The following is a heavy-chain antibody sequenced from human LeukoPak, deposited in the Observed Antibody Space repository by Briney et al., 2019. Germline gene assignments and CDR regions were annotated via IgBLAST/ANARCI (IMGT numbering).Heavy chain of an antibody. J-gene: IGHJ4*02. CDR1: GFTFSSYS. Sequence: GGSLRLSFAASGFTFSSYSMNWVRQAPGKGLEWVSYISSSSSTIYYADSVKGRFTISRDNAKNSLYQQMNSLRDEDTAVYYCASPGGGYWGQGTLVTVSS. D-gene: IGHD3-10*01. CDR2: ISSSSSTI. CDR3: ASPGGGY. V-gene: IGHV3-48*02.